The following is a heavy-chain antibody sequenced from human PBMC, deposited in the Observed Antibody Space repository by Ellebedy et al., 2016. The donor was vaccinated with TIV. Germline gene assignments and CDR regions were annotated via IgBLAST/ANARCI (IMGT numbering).Heavy chain of an antibody. CDR1: GYTFTSYG. CDR3: AREMGLGLSGPFDY. Sequence: AASVKVSCKASGYTFTSYGISWVRQAPGQGLEWMGWINPNSGGTNYAQKFQGRVTMTRDTSISTAYMELSRLRSDDTAVYYCAREMGLGLSGPFDYWGQGTLVTVSS. V-gene: IGHV1-2*02. J-gene: IGHJ4*02. D-gene: IGHD2-15*01. CDR2: INPNSGGT.